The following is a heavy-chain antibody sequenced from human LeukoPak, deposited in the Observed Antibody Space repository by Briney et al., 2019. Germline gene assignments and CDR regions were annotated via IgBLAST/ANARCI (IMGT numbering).Heavy chain of an antibody. CDR3: ARVRKSFSSSWYSLRGYFDY. CDR1: GYTFTSYY. D-gene: IGHD6-13*01. J-gene: IGHJ4*02. V-gene: IGHV1-46*01. CDR2: INPSGGST. Sequence: GASVKASCKASGYTFTSYYMHWVRQAPGQGLEWMGIINPSGGSTSYAQKFQGRVTMTRDTSTSTVYMELSSLRSEDTAVYYCARVRKSFSSSWYSLRGYFDYWGQGTLVTVSS.